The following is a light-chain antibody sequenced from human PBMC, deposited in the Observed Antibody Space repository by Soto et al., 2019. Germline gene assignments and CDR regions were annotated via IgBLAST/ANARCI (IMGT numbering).Light chain of an antibody. CDR3: ETWDSNTRV. J-gene: IGLJ1*01. CDR1: SGHSSYI. Sequence: QAVVTQSSSASASLGSSVKLTCTLSSGHSSYIIAWHQQQPGKAPRYLMKLEGSGSYNKGSGVPDRFSGSSSGADRYLTISILQFEDEADYYCETWDSNTRVFGTGTKLTVL. V-gene: IGLV4-60*02. CDR2: LEGSGSY.